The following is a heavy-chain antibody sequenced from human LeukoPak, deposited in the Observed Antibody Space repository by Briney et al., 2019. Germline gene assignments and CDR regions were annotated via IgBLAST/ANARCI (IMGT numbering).Heavy chain of an antibody. Sequence: SETLSLTCTVSGGSISSSSYYWGWIRQPPGKGLEWIGSIYYSGSTYYNPSLKSRATISVDTSKNQFSLKLSSVTAADTAVYYCARENIAARPDYYYYMDVWGKGTTVTVSS. D-gene: IGHD6-6*01. J-gene: IGHJ6*03. CDR2: IYYSGST. V-gene: IGHV4-39*07. CDR1: GGSISSSSYY. CDR3: ARENIAARPDYYYYMDV.